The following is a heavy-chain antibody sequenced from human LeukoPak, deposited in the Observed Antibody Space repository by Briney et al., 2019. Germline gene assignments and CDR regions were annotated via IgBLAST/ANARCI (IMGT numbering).Heavy chain of an antibody. CDR2: ISYDGSNK. Sequence: PGGSLRLSCAASGFTFSSYAMHWVRQAPGKGLECVAVISYDGSNKYYADSVKGRFTISRDNSKNTLYLQMNSLRAEDTAVYYCAGSHDSSGYYVHPLDYWGQGTLVTVSS. V-gene: IGHV3-30*04. D-gene: IGHD3-22*01. CDR1: GFTFSSYA. J-gene: IGHJ4*02. CDR3: AGSHDSSGYYVHPLDY.